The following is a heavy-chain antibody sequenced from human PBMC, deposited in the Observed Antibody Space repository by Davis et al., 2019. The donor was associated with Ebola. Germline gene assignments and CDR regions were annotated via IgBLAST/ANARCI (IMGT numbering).Heavy chain of an antibody. Sequence: AASVKVSCKASGGTFSSYAISWVRQAPGQGLEWMGRIIPILGIANYAQKFQGRVTITADKSTSTAYMELSSLRSEDTAVYYCARDRDGIAAAKDWGQGTLVTVSS. CDR2: IIPILGIA. D-gene: IGHD6-13*01. CDR3: ARDRDGIAAAKD. V-gene: IGHV1-69*04. CDR1: GGTFSSYA. J-gene: IGHJ4*02.